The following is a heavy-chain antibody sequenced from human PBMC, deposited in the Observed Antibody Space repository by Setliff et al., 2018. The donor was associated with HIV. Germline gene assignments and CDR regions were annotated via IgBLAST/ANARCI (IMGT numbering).Heavy chain of an antibody. CDR3: ATGIVAATYFDY. CDR1: GFNLRSYS. D-gene: IGHD1-26*01. J-gene: IGHJ4*02. V-gene: IGHV3-30*04. CDR2: ISYDGTTA. Sequence: PGGSLRLSCAASGFNLRSYSLHWVRQAPGEGLEWVAVISYDGTTAYYADSVKGRFTASRDNSKNTLYLQMDSLRLDDTAVYFCATGIVAATYFDYWGQGTLVTVSS.